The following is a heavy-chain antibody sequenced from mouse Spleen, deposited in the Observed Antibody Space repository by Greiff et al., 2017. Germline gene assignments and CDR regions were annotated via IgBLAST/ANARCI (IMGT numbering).Heavy chain of an antibody. CDR2: IRLKSDNYAT. D-gene: IGHD1-1*01. CDR1: GFTFSNYW. V-gene: IGHV6-3*01. J-gene: IGHJ3*01. Sequence: EVMLVESGGGLVQPGGSMKLSCVASGFTFSNYWMNWVRQSPEKGLEWVAQIRLKSDNYATHYAESVKGRFTISRDDSKSSVYLQMNNLRAEDTGIYYCTRLIYYYGSSWFAYWGQGTLVTVSA. CDR3: TRLIYYYGSSWFAY.